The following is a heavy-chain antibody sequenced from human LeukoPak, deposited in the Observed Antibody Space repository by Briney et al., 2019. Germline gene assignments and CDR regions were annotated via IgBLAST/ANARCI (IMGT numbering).Heavy chain of an antibody. CDR3: ARDGQQLASFDY. CDR1: GFTFSSYS. Sequence: PGGSLRLSCAASGFTFSSYSMNWVRQPPGKGLEWVSSISSSSFSIYYADSVKGRFTISRDNAKNSLYLQMNNLRADDTAVYYCARDGQQLASFDYWGQGTLVTVSS. V-gene: IGHV3-21*01. D-gene: IGHD6-6*01. J-gene: IGHJ4*02. CDR2: ISSSSFSI.